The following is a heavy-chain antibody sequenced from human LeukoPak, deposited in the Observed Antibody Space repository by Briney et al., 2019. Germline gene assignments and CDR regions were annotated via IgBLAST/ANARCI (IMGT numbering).Heavy chain of an antibody. J-gene: IGHJ4*02. D-gene: IGHD3-22*01. CDR1: GGTFSSYA. V-gene: IGHV1-69*05. CDR3: ASEANNYYYDSSGYIFDY. Sequence: SVKVSCKASGGTFSSYAISWVRQAPGQGLGWMGRIIPIFGTANYAQKFQGRVTITTDESTSTAYMELSSLRSEDTAVYYCASEANNYYYDSSGYIFDYWGQGTLVTVSS. CDR2: IIPIFGTA.